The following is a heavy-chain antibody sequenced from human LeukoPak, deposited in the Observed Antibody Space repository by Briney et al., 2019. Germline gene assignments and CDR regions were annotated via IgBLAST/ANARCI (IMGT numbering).Heavy chain of an antibody. V-gene: IGHV4-59*01. CDR2: TYYSGST. D-gene: IGHD3-22*01. CDR3: ARVTGYMIEDYFDY. Sequence: ETLSLTCPVSGGSISSYYWSWIRQPPGKGLEWTGYTYYSGSTNYNPSLKSRVTISVDTSKNQFSLRLSSVTAADTAVYYCARVTGYMIEDYFDYWGQGTLVTVSS. J-gene: IGHJ4*02. CDR1: GGSISSYY.